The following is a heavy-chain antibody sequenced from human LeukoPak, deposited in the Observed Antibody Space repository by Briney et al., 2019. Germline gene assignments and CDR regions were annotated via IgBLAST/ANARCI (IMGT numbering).Heavy chain of an antibody. Sequence: GGSLRLSCAASGFTFSSDNMNWVRQAPGKGLEWVSSISSSSSYIYYADSVKGRFTISRDNAKNSLYLQMNSLRAEDTAVYYCARDLSYDTSGSQSYWGQGTLVTVSS. CDR1: GFTFSSDN. D-gene: IGHD3-22*01. CDR3: ARDLSYDTSGSQSY. V-gene: IGHV3-21*01. CDR2: ISSSSSYI. J-gene: IGHJ4*02.